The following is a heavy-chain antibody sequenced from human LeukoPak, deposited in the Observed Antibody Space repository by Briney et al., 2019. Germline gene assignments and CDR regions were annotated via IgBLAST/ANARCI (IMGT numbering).Heavy chain of an antibody. CDR2: IGSSGSTI. Sequence: SGGSLRLSCAASGFTFSDHYMSWIRQAPGKGLEWVSYIGSSGSTIYYADSVKGRFTISRDNAKNSVFLQMNSLRAEDTAVYYCARALYDSSGYYFDYWGQGTLVTVSS. CDR3: ARALYDSSGYYFDY. J-gene: IGHJ4*02. V-gene: IGHV3-11*04. D-gene: IGHD3-22*01. CDR1: GFTFSDHY.